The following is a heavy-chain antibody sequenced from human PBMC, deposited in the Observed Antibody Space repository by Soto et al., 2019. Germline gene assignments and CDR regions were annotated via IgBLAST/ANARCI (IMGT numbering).Heavy chain of an antibody. CDR2: IYTSGST. Sequence: SETLSLTCTVSGGSIRSYYSGWIRQPAAQGLEWIGRIYTSGSTNYNPSLKRRVTMSVATSKNQFALKLSSVTDADTAVYYCARDYRWFVRGDHNWFDTWGQGTLVTVSS. V-gene: IGHV4-4*07. J-gene: IGHJ5*02. CDR1: GGSIRSYY. CDR3: ARDYRWFVRGDHNWFDT. D-gene: IGHD3-10*02.